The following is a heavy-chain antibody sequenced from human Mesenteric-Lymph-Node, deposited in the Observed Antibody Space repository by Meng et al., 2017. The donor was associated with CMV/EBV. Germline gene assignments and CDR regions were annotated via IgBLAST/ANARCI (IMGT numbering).Heavy chain of an antibody. CDR2: IKQDGSEK. CDR3: ARGRIGYSFGSGQYYFYGMDV. J-gene: IGHJ6*02. D-gene: IGHD5-18*01. CDR1: GFTFSNYW. V-gene: IGHV3-7*01. Sequence: GESLKISCAASGFTFSNYWMTWVRQAPGKGLEWAASIKQDGSEKYYVDSVKGRFTISRDNAENSLYLQMNSLRAEDTAVYYCARGRIGYSFGSGQYYFYGMDVWGQGATVTVSS.